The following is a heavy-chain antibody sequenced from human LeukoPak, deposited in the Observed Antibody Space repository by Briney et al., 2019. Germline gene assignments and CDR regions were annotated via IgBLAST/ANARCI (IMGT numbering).Heavy chain of an antibody. D-gene: IGHD4-17*01. V-gene: IGHV1-69*06. CDR3: AADYGSPNFDY. Sequence: SVKVSCKASGGTFSSYAISWVRQAPGQGLEWMGGIIPIFGTANYAQKFQGRATITADKSTSTAYMELSSLRSEDTAVYYCAADYGSPNFDYWGQGTLVTVSS. CDR2: IIPIFGTA. J-gene: IGHJ4*02. CDR1: GGTFSSYA.